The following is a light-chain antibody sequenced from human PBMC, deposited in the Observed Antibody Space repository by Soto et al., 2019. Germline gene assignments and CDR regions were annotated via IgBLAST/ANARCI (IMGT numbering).Light chain of an antibody. CDR2: YDD. CDR1: SSNIGNNA. Sequence: QSVLTQPPSVSEAPRQRVTISCSGSSSNIGNNAVNWYQQLPGEAPRLLIYYDDRLPSGVSDRFSGSKSGTSASLAISGLQSEDEADYYCAAWDDILDVPVFGGGTKVTVL. CDR3: AAWDDILDVPV. J-gene: IGLJ2*01. V-gene: IGLV1-36*01.